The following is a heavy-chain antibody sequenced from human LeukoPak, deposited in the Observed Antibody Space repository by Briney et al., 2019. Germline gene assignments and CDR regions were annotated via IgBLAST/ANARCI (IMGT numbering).Heavy chain of an antibody. Sequence: ASVKVSCKASGGTFSSYAISWVRQAPGQGLEWMGGIIPIFGTANYAQKFQGRVTLTADESTSTAYMELSSLRSEDTAVYYCAIRGYCSSTSCYDDYWGQGTLVTVSS. CDR2: IIPIFGTA. D-gene: IGHD2-2*01. CDR1: GGTFSSYA. CDR3: AIRGYCSSTSCYDDY. J-gene: IGHJ4*02. V-gene: IGHV1-69*13.